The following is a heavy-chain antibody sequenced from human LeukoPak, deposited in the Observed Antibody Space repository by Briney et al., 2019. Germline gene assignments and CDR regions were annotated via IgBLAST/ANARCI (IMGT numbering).Heavy chain of an antibody. V-gene: IGHV4-59*01. CDR1: GGSFSGYY. Sequence: KPSETLSLTCAVYGGSFSGYYWSWIRQPPGKGLEWIGYIYYSGSTNYNPSLKSRVTISVDTSKNQFSLKLSSVTAADTAVYYCARYSSSIAARTANFDYWGQGTLVTVSS. D-gene: IGHD6-6*01. CDR3: ARYSSSIAARTANFDY. J-gene: IGHJ4*02. CDR2: IYYSGST.